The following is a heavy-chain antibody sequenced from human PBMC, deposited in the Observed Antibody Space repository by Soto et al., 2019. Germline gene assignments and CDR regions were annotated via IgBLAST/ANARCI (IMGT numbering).Heavy chain of an antibody. Sequence: PSETLSLTCTVSGGSISSGGYYWSWIRQHPGKGLEWIGYIYYSGSTYYNPSLKSRVTISVDTSKNQFSLKLSSVTAADTAVYYCARGTYDILTGYYSPIFDYWGQGTLVTVSS. J-gene: IGHJ4*02. D-gene: IGHD3-9*01. CDR3: ARGTYDILTGYYSPIFDY. CDR2: IYYSGST. V-gene: IGHV4-31*03. CDR1: GGSISSGGYY.